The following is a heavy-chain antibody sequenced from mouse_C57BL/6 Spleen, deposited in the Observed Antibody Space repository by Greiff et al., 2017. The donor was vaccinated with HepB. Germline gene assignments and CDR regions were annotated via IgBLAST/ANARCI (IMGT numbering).Heavy chain of an antibody. CDR3: ARYYDHDGAMDY. CDR1: GYTFTSYT. CDR2: INPSSGYT. D-gene: IGHD2-4*01. Sequence: QVQLQQSGAELARPGASVKMSCKASGYTFTSYTMHWVKQRPGQGLEWIGYINPSSGYTKYNQKFKDKATLTADKSSSTAYMQLSSLTSEDSAVYYCARYYDHDGAMDYWGQGTSVTVSS. V-gene: IGHV1-4*01. J-gene: IGHJ4*01.